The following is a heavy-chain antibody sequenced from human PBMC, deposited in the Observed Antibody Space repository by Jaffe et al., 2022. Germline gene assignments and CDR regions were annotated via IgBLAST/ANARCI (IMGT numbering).Heavy chain of an antibody. D-gene: IGHD3-10*01. Sequence: EVQLVQSGAEVKKPGESLKISCKGSGYSFTSYWIGWVRQMPGKGLEWMGIIYPGDSDTRYSPSFQGQVTISADKSISTAYLQWSSLKASDTAMYYCVRLSRYQYLGTGDLRGPPDYWGQGTLVTVSS. CDR1: GYSFTSYW. CDR2: IYPGDSDT. CDR3: VRLSRYQYLGTGDLRGPPDY. V-gene: IGHV5-51*03. J-gene: IGHJ4*02.